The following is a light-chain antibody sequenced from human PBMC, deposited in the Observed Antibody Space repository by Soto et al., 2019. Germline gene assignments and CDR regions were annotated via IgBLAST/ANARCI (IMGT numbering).Light chain of an antibody. CDR1: SSDVGGYNY. V-gene: IGLV2-8*01. J-gene: IGLJ1*01. CDR3: SSYAGSNNYV. Sequence: QSALTRPPSASGSPGQSVTISCTGTSSDVGGYNYVSWYQQHPGKAPKLMIYEVNKRPSGVPDRFSGSKSGNTASLTVSGLQAEDDADYYCSSYAGSNNYVFGTGTKLTVL. CDR2: EVN.